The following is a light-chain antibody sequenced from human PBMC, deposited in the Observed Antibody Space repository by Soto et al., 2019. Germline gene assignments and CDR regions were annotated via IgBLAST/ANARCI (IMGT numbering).Light chain of an antibody. CDR1: NSDVGSHNF. CDR2: EAS. V-gene: IGLV2-23*01. CDR3: CSLTNGATWV. J-gene: IGLJ3*02. Sequence: SALTQPASVSGSPGQSITISCTGTNSDVGSHNFVSWYQQYPGKAPKLLIYEASKRPSGLSNRFSGSKSGNTASLTISGLQAEDEADYYCCSLTNGATWVFGGRDQADRP.